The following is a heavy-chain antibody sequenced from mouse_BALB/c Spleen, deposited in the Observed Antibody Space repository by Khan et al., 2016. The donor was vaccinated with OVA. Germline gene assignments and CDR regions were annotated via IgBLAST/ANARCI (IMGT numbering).Heavy chain of an antibody. CDR1: GYSITSNYA. J-gene: IGHJ4*01. Sequence: EVQLQESGPGLVKPSQSLSLTCTVTGYSITSNYAWNWIRPFPGNKLEWLGYISYSGSTNYNPSLNSRISLTRDTSKNQFFLQLNSVTTEDTATYYCARGNYYGYAMDDGGQGTSITVSS. CDR2: ISYSGST. V-gene: IGHV3-2*02. CDR3: ARGNYYGYAMDD. D-gene: IGHD1-1*01.